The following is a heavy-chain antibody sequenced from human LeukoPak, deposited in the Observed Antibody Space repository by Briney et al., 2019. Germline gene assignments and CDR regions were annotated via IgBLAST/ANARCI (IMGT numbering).Heavy chain of an antibody. Sequence: GGSLRLSCAASGFTFSSYWMSWVRQAPGKGLEWVANIKQDGSEKYYADSVKGRFTISRDNSKNTLYLQMNSLRAEDTAVYYCAKDGGHIVVVPALNWFDPWGQGTLVTVSS. J-gene: IGHJ5*02. D-gene: IGHD2-2*01. CDR3: AKDGGHIVVVPALNWFDP. V-gene: IGHV3-7*01. CDR1: GFTFSSYW. CDR2: IKQDGSEK.